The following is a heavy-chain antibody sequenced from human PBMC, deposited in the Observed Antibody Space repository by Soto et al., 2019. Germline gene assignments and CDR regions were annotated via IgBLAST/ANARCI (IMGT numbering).Heavy chain of an antibody. CDR1: GFTFSDYY. V-gene: IGHV3-11*05. J-gene: IGHJ4*02. CDR2: ISSSSSYT. CDR3: ARVPLAVSGTGDFDY. Sequence: QVQLVESGGGLVKPGGSLRLSCAASGFTFSDYYMSWIRQAPGKGLEWVSYISSSSSYTNYADSVKGRFTISRDNAKNSLYLQMNGVRAEDTAVYYCARVPLAVSGTGDFDYWGQGTLVTVS. D-gene: IGHD6-19*01.